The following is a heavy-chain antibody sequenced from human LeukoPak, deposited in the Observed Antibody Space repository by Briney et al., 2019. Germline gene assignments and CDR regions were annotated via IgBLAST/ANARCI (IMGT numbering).Heavy chain of an antibody. CDR3: ARADAVVVPAIIDRFFDY. J-gene: IGHJ4*02. CDR1: GYTFTGYY. Sequence: ASVKVSFKASGYTFTGYYMYWVRQAPGQGLEWMGWINPNSGGTNYAQKFQGRVTMTRDPSIRTASMELSRLRSDDTAVYYCARADAVVVPAIIDRFFDYWGQGTLVTVSS. V-gene: IGHV1-2*02. CDR2: INPNSGGT. D-gene: IGHD2-2*01.